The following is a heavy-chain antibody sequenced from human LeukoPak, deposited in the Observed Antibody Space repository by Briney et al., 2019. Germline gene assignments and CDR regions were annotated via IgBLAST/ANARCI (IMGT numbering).Heavy chain of an antibody. CDR3: ARDSEVTGTSFDS. J-gene: IGHJ4*02. CDR1: GHIFSDYY. Sequence: ASVKVSCKASGHIFSDYYMHWVRQAPGQGLEWMGWMNVDSGGTKYAQKFQGRVTMTRDTSVSTAFMDLTRLTSDDTAVYYCARDSEVTGTSFDSWGQGTLVTVSS. V-gene: IGHV1-2*02. D-gene: IGHD2-21*02. CDR2: MNVDSGGT.